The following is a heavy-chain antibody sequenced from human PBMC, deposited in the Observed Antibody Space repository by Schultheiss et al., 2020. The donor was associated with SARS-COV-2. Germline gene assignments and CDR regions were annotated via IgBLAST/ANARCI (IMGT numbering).Heavy chain of an antibody. CDR1: GDSINSDDYF. CDR3: ARDRACSGGSCYSRGWFDP. J-gene: IGHJ5*02. V-gene: IGHV4-31*03. CDR2: IYYSGST. Sequence: SETLSLTCTVSGDSINSDDYFWSWIRQHPGKGLEWIGYIYYSGSTYYNPSLKSRVTISVDTSKNQFSLKLSSVTAADTAVYYCARDRACSGGSCYSRGWFDPWGQGTLVTVSS. D-gene: IGHD2-15*01.